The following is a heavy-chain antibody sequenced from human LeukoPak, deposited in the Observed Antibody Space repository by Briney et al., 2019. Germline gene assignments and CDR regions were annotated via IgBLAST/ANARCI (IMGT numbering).Heavy chain of an antibody. CDR3: ARVYSGYFYYFDY. V-gene: IGHV1-2*02. CDR1: GYTFTGYY. D-gene: IGHD5-12*01. Sequence: ASVKVSCKASGYTFTGYYMHWVRQAPGQALEWMGWINPNSGGTNYAQKFQGRVIMTRDTSISTAYMELSRLRPDDTAVYYCARVYSGYFYYFDYWGQGTLVTVSS. J-gene: IGHJ4*02. CDR2: INPNSGGT.